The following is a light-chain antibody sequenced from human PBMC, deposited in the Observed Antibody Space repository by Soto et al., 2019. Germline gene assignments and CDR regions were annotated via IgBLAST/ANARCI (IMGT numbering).Light chain of an antibody. CDR3: LQDYNYPWT. CDR1: QGIRDE. V-gene: IGKV1-6*01. Sequence: IHLTQSPSFLSASVGDRVTITCRASQGIRDELGWYQQKPGKAPMLLIYAASSLQSGVPSRFRGSGSGTDFILTISSLQPEDFATYYCLQDYNYPWTFGQGTKVEIK. J-gene: IGKJ1*01. CDR2: AAS.